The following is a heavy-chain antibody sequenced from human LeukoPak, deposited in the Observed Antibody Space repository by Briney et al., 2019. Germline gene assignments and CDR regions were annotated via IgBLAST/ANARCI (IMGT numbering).Heavy chain of an antibody. CDR1: GYTFTSYG. V-gene: IGHV1-18*01. J-gene: IGHJ4*02. D-gene: IGHD5-18*01. CDR2: ISAYNGNT. Sequence: GASVTVSCKASGYTFTSYGISWVRQAPGQGLEWMGWISAYNGNTNYAQKLQGRVSMTTDTSTSTAYMELRSLGSDDTAVYYCARDSTRGYSYGIDYWGQGTLVTVSS. CDR3: ARDSTRGYSYGIDY.